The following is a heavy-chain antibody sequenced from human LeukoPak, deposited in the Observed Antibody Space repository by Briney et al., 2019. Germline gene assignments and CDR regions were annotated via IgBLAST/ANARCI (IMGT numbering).Heavy chain of an antibody. Sequence: GGSLRLSCAASGFTFGHYTMNWVRQAPGKGLEWVSAISGSGTSIYLADSLRGRFTVSRDNAESSLYLQMNSLTAEDTAVYFCARDGSTYDYSHYNYYMDVWGKGTTVTISS. J-gene: IGHJ6*03. CDR1: GFTFGHYT. CDR2: ISGSGTSI. D-gene: IGHD5-12*01. CDR3: ARDGSTYDYSHYNYYMDV. V-gene: IGHV3-21*01.